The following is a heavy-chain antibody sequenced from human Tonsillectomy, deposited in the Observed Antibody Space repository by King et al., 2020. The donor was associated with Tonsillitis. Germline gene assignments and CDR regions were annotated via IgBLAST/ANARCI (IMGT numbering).Heavy chain of an antibody. V-gene: IGHV3-74*01. CDR2: ISDDGTTT. CDR1: GFTFSNYW. J-gene: IGHJ4*02. Sequence: VQLVEPGGGLVQPGGSLRLSCAASGFTFSNYWMYWVRQAPGKGLVWVSRISDDGTTTNYADSVKGRFTISRDNAKNTLYLQMNSLRAEDTAVYYCGRAFPVRDYWGQGTLVTVSS. CDR3: GRAFPVRDY.